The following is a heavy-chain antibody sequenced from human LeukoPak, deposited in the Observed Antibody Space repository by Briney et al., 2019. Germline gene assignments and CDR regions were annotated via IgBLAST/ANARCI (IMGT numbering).Heavy chain of an antibody. CDR3: AKDTASSWWYFDL. D-gene: IGHD5-18*01. CDR1: GFTFSSYA. J-gene: IGHJ2*01. V-gene: IGHV3-23*01. CDR2: ITGSGGST. Sequence: GGSLRLSCAASGFTFSSYAMSWVRQAPGKGLEWVSAITGSGGSTYYADSVKGWFTISRDNSKNTLYLQMSSLRAEDTAVYYCAKDTASSWWYFDLWGRGTLVTVSS.